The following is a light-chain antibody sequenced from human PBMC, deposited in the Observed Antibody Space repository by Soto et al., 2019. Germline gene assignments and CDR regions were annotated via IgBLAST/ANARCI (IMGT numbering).Light chain of an antibody. CDR1: QSVRNF. V-gene: IGKV3-11*01. CDR3: QQRTNWPRGT. CDR2: EAS. Sequence: EVVLTQSPATLTLSPGERATLSCRASQSVRNFLAWYQQKPGQAPRLLIYEASNRAAGIPARFSGSGSGTDFTLTISSLEPDDFVVYYCQQRTNWPRGTFGQGTNLEI. J-gene: IGKJ2*02.